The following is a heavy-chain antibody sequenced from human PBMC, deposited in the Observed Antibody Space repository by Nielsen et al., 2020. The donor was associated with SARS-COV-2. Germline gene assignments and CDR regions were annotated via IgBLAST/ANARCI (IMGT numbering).Heavy chain of an antibody. D-gene: IGHD2-2*01. Sequence: GSLRLSCAASGFTFRSYEMNWVRQAPGKGLEWVSYISSSGSTIYYADSVKGRFTISRDNAKNSLYLQMNSLRAEDTAVYYCTRVQYCSSSSCYGGFDYWGQGTLVTVSS. CDR2: ISSSGSTI. CDR1: GFTFRSYE. V-gene: IGHV3-48*03. J-gene: IGHJ4*02. CDR3: TRVQYCSSSSCYGGFDY.